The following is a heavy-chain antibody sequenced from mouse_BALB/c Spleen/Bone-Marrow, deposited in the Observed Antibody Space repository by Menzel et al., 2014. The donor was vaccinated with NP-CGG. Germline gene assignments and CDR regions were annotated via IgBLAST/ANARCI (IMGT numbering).Heavy chain of an antibody. Sequence: EVQGVESGGGLVQPGGSLRLSCTTSGFTFTDYYMSWVRQPPGKALEWLGFIRNKANGHTTEYSASVKGRFTISRDNSQSILYLQMNTLRAEDSATYYCARDRGLTYFDYWGQGTTLTVSS. J-gene: IGHJ2*01. D-gene: IGHD2-4*01. CDR3: ARDRGLTYFDY. CDR1: GFTFTDYY. CDR2: IRNKANGHTT. V-gene: IGHV7-3*02.